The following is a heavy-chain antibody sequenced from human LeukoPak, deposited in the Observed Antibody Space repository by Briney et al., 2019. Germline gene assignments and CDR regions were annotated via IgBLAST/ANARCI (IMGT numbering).Heavy chain of an antibody. J-gene: IGHJ4*01. CDR3: TSGSAAAFEH. CDR1: GIPFRSYW. V-gene: IGHV3-7*01. Sequence: PGGALRLSCAVSGIPFRSYWMASVRQAPGKGLGMVASINPDGSVINHADSVKGRFSISRDNARNSLVLQMKSWRAEDTVVYYCTSGSAAAFEHRGQGTLVSVP. D-gene: IGHD2-15*01. CDR2: INPDGSVI.